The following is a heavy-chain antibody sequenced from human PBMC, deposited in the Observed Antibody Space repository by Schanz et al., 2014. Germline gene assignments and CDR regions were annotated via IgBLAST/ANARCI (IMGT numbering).Heavy chain of an antibody. CDR3: AAHETLSTTACYPS. Sequence: EVQLVESGGGLVQPGRSLRLSCAASGFTFDDYAMHWVRQAPGKGLEWVSGISWNSGSIGYADSVKGRFTISRDDAKNSLYLQMNSLRAEDTAVYYCAAHETLSTTACYPSWGQGTLVAVSS. V-gene: IGHV3-9*01. CDR1: GFTFDDYA. D-gene: IGHD2-2*01. CDR2: ISWNSGSI. J-gene: IGHJ4*02.